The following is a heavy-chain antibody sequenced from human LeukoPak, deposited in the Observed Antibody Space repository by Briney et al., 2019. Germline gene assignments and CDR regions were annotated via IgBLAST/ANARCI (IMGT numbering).Heavy chain of an antibody. J-gene: IGHJ4*02. Sequence: PSETLSLTCTVSSGSISSSSYYWGWIRQPPGKGLEWIGSICYSGSTYYNPSLNSRVTISVLTSKNQFSLQLHSVTAADTAVYYCARHDGRGGATMGALDSWGQGSLVTVSS. CDR1: SGSISSSSYY. CDR2: ICYSGST. CDR3: ARHDGRGGATMGALDS. D-gene: IGHD5-12*01. V-gene: IGHV4-39*01.